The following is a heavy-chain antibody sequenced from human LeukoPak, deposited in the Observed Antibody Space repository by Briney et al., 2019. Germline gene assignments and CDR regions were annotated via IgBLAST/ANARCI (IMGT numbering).Heavy chain of an antibody. CDR1: GFTFSSYG. J-gene: IGHJ4*02. CDR2: ISYDGSNK. CDR3: AKRADILTGKIDY. V-gene: IGHV3-30*18. Sequence: PGGSLRLSCAASGFTFSSYGMHWVRQAPGKGLEWVAVISYDGSNKYYADSVKGRFTISRDNSKNTLYLQMNSLRAEDTAVYYCAKRADILTGKIDYWGQGTLVTVSS. D-gene: IGHD3-9*01.